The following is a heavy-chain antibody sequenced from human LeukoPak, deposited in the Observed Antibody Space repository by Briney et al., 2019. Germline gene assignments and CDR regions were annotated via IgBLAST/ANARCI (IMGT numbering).Heavy chain of an antibody. CDR1: GFTFSSYA. V-gene: IGHV3-30-3*01. Sequence: HPGGSLRLSCAASGFTFSSYAMHWVRQAPGKGLEWVAVISYDGSNKYYADSVKGRFTISRDNSKNTLYLQMNSLRAEDTAVYYCARGRSGYVCWGQGTLVTVSS. D-gene: IGHD5-12*01. CDR2: ISYDGSNK. CDR3: ARGRSGYVC. J-gene: IGHJ4*02.